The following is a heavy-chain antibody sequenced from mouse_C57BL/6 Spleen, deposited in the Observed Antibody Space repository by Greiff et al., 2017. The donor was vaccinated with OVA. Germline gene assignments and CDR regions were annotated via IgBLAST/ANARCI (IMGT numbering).Heavy chain of an antibody. CDR1: GFTFSDYG. CDR3: ARPYDYDPLFDY. J-gene: IGHJ2*01. D-gene: IGHD2-4*01. V-gene: IGHV5-17*01. Sequence: EVKLVESGGGLVKPGGSLKLSCAASGFTFSDYGMHWVRQAPEKGLEWVAYISSGSSTIYYADTVKGRFTISRDNAKNTLFLQMTSLRSEDTAMYYCARPYDYDPLFDYWGQGTTLTVSS. CDR2: ISSGSSTI.